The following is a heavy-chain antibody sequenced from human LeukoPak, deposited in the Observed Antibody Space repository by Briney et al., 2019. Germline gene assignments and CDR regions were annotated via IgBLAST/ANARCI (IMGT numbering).Heavy chain of an antibody. D-gene: IGHD1-26*01. CDR2: INWNSRNI. CDR1: GITFENYA. Sequence: GGSLRLSCAASGITFENYAMHWVRQAPGKGLEWVSGINWNSRNIGYEDAVKGRFTISRDNAKNSLFLQMNSLKPEDTAMYFCANGNSGTYSGTFDIWGQGTMVTVSS. CDR3: ANGNSGTYSGTFDI. V-gene: IGHV3-9*01. J-gene: IGHJ3*02.